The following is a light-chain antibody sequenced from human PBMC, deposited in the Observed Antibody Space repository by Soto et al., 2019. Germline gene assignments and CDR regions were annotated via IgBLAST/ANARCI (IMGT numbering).Light chain of an antibody. CDR2: DAS. CDR1: QSITSW. Sequence: IQITRSPTSLSSLLFDTGTISIRASQSITSWLAWYQQKPARAPKLLISDASTLEAGVPSRFRGSGSGTDFTFTISRLQTEDIATYYCQQYENLPTFGQGTRLEIK. J-gene: IGKJ5*01. V-gene: IGKV1-33*01. CDR3: QQYENLPT.